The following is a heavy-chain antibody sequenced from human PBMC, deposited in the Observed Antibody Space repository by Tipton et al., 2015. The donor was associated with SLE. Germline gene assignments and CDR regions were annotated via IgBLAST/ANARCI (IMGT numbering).Heavy chain of an antibody. V-gene: IGHV1-69*01. CDR2: ITPFTKV. CDR3: TRGPMFFDP. CDR1: GGTFHRYT. J-gene: IGHJ5*02. Sequence: QSGPEVKAPGSSVKVSCTASGGTFHRYTVSWVRQAPGQGLEWMGGITPFTKVINNENFQDRVNITADESSTIVYLEVNSLTSEDTAMYYCTRGPMFFDPWGQGTLVTVSS. D-gene: IGHD3-10*02.